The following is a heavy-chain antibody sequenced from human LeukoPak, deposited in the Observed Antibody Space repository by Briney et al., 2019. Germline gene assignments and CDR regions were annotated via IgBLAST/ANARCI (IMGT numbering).Heavy chain of an antibody. J-gene: IGHJ5*02. CDR3: ASQTYGDYDDP. D-gene: IGHD4-17*01. V-gene: IGHV3-23*01. Sequence: GGSLRLSCAASGFTFSSYAMSWVRQAPGKGLEWVSAISGSGGSTYYADSVKGRFTISRDNAKNSLYLQMNSLGAEDTAVYYCASQTYGDYDDPWGQGTLVTVSS. CDR1: GFTFSSYA. CDR2: ISGSGGST.